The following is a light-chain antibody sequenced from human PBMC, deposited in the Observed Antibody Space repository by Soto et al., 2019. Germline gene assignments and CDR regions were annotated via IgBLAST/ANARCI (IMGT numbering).Light chain of an antibody. CDR1: SNDVGGYNY. CDR3: SSYTTSSTLGL. J-gene: IGLJ2*01. V-gene: IGLV2-14*01. CDR2: EVR. Sequence: QSVLTQPASVSGSPGQSITISCTGTSNDVGGYNYVSWYQQHPGKAPKLIIYEVRDRPSGVSSRFSGSKSGNTASLTISGLQAEDEAVYYCSSYTTSSTLGLFGGGTKLTVL.